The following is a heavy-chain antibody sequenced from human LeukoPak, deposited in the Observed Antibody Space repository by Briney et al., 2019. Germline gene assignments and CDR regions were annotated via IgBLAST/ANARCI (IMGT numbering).Heavy chain of an antibody. CDR1: GGTFISYA. CDR2: IIPIFGTA. CDR3: ARDVDYYDSSGYYKTSDY. V-gene: IGHV1-69*13. Sequence: SVKVSCKASGGTFISYAISWVRQAPGQGLEWMGGIIPIFGTANYAQKFQGRVTITADESTSTAYMELSSLRSEDTAVYYCARDVDYYDSSGYYKTSDYWGQGTLVTVSS. J-gene: IGHJ4*02. D-gene: IGHD3-22*01.